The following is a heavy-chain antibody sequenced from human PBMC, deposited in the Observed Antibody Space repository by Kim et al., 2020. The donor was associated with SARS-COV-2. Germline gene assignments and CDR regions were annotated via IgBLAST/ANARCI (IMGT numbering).Heavy chain of an antibody. V-gene: IGHV3-23*01. CDR1: GFTFSSYA. Sequence: GGSLRLSCAASGFTFSSYAMSWVRQAPGKGLEWVSAISGSGGSTSYADSVKGRFTISRDNSKNTLYLQMNSLRAEDTAVYYCAKDPKVVVVVAAMDWFDPWGQGTLVTVSS. D-gene: IGHD2-15*01. J-gene: IGHJ5*02. CDR2: ISGSGGST. CDR3: AKDPKVVVVVAAMDWFDP.